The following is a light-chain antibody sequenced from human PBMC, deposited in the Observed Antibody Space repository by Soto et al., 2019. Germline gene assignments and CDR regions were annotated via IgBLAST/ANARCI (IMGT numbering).Light chain of an antibody. J-gene: IGLJ1*01. CDR3: SSYAGSNNLYV. Sequence: QSALTQPPSASGSPGQSVTISCTGTSSDVGGYNYVSWYQQHPGKAPKLMIYEVSKRPSGVPDRFSGSKSGNTASLTVSGLQAEDEADYYCSSYAGSNNLYVFGTGTKATV. CDR2: EVS. CDR1: SSDVGGYNY. V-gene: IGLV2-8*01.